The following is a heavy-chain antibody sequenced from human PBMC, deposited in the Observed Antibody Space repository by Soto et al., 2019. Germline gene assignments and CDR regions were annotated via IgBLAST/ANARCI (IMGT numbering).Heavy chain of an antibody. CDR1: GYTFTGYY. CDR3: ARALFGELLHTEAHNWFDP. V-gene: IGHV1-2*04. D-gene: IGHD3-10*02. Sequence: ASVKLYCKASGYTFTGYYMHWVRQAPGQGLEWMGWINPNSGGTNYAQKFQGWVTMTRDTSISTAYMELSRLRSDDTAVYYCARALFGELLHTEAHNWFDPWGQGTLVTVSS. CDR2: INPNSGGT. J-gene: IGHJ5*02.